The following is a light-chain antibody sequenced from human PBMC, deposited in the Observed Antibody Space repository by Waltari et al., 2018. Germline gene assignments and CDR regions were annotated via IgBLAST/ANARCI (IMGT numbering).Light chain of an antibody. CDR1: QGISNS. CDR3: QKYNGDPPWT. Sequence: DIQMTQSPSSLSASVGDSGTITCRASQGISNSLAWFQQKPGKVPTLLIYRASTFESWVPSRFSGRGSATEFTLTISSLQPEDVATYYCQKYNGDPPWTFGQGTKVEIK. CDR2: RAS. J-gene: IGKJ1*01. V-gene: IGKV1-27*01.